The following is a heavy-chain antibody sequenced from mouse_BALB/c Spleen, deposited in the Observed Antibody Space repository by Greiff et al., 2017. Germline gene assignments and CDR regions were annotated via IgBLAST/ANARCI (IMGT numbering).Heavy chain of an antibody. V-gene: IGHV1-55*01. CDR1: GYTFTSYW. D-gene: IGHD3-1*01. J-gene: IGHJ2*01. CDR2: IYPGSGST. CDR3: AGGSGYVGNFDY. Sequence: QVQLHQPGAELVKPGASVKLSCKASGYTFTSYWMHWVKQRPGQGLEWIGNIYPGSGSTNYDEKFKGKATFTVDTSSSTAYMQFNSLTSEDSAVYYCAGGSGYVGNFDYWGQGTTLTVSS.